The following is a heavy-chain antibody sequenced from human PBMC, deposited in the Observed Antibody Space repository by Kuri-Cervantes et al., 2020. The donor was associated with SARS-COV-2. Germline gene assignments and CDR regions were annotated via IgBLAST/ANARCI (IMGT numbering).Heavy chain of an antibody. J-gene: IGHJ6*02. CDR2: ISGSGGST. V-gene: IGHV3-23*01. CDR3: AKEGPTGYYDSSGYYYDYYYGMDV. Sequence: GGSLRLSCAASGFTFSSYAMSWVRQAPEKGLEWVSAISGSGGSTYYADSVKGRFTISRDNSKNTLYLQMNSLRAEDTAVYYCAKEGPTGYYDSSGYYYDYYYGMDVWGQGTTVTVSS. D-gene: IGHD3-22*01. CDR1: GFTFSSYA.